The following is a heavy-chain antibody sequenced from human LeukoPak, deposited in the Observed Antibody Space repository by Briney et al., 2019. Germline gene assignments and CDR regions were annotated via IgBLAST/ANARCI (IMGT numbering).Heavy chain of an antibody. CDR3: ARGGDYGDIGIGY. CDR1: GYSFTSYW. V-gene: IGHV4-59*01. J-gene: IGHJ4*02. D-gene: IGHD4-17*01. Sequence: ESLKISCKGSGYSFTSYWIGWVRQMPGKGLEWIGYIYYSGSTNYNPSLKSRVTISVDTSKNQFSLKLSSVTAADTAVYYCARGGDYGDIGIGYWGQGTLVTVSS. CDR2: IYYSGST.